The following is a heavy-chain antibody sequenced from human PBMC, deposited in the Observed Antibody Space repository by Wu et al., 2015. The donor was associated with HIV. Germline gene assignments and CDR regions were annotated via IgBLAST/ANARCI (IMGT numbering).Heavy chain of an antibody. CDR2: INPLFGTT. V-gene: IGHV1-69*05. CDR1: GGTLSSYA. Sequence: QVQLVQSGSEVKKPESSVKVSCKASGGTLSSYAINWVRQAPGQGLEWMGGINPLFGTTKFTQKFQGRLTITTDELRTTAYMELSSLTSEDTAVYYCAREGEEKKSDRSGYYAYLQIWGQGSQVTVSS. D-gene: IGHD3-22*01. CDR3: AREGEEKKSDRSGYYAYLQI. J-gene: IGHJ1*01.